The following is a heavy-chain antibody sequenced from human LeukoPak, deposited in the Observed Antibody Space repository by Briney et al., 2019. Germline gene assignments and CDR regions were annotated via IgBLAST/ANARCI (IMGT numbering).Heavy chain of an antibody. CDR1: GFTFSSYW. J-gene: IGHJ3*02. V-gene: IGHV3-74*01. CDR3: ARGTTGGDFDI. Sequence: GGSLRLSCAASGFTFSSYWMHWVRQAPGKGLVWVSRINSDGSSTSYADSVKGRFTISRDNAKNTLYLQMNSLRAEDTALYYCARGTTGGDFDIWGQGTLVTVSS. D-gene: IGHD1-26*01. CDR2: INSDGSST.